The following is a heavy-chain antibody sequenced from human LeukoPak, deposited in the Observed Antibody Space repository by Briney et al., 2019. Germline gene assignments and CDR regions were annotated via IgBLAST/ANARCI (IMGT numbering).Heavy chain of an antibody. V-gene: IGHV1-2*06. CDR3: AREGRYCSGGSCYSFAFDI. D-gene: IGHD2-15*01. CDR1: GYTFTGYY. J-gene: IGHJ3*02. Sequence: ASVKVSCKASGYTFTGYYMHRVRQAPGQGLEWMGRINPNSGGTNYAQKFQGRVTMTRDTSISTPYMELSRLRSDDTAVYYCAREGRYCSGGSCYSFAFDIWAKGQWSPSLQ. CDR2: INPNSGGT.